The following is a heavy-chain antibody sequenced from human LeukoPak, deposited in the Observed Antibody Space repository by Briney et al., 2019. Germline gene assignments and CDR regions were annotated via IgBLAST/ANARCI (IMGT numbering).Heavy chain of an antibody. D-gene: IGHD6-19*01. J-gene: IGHJ3*01. CDR2: INHSGST. Sequence: SETLSLTCAVYGGSFSGYYWGWIRQPPGKGLEWIGEINHSGSTNYNPSLKSRVTISVDTSKNQFSLKLSSVTAADTAVYYCARDTGIAVAGLLWGQGTMVTVSS. CDR1: GGSFSGYY. CDR3: ARDTGIAVAGLL. V-gene: IGHV4-34*01.